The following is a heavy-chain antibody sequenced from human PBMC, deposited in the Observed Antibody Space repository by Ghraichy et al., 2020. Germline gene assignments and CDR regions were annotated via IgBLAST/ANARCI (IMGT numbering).Heavy chain of an antibody. J-gene: IGHJ4*02. Sequence: LSLTCAASGFTFDDHGMSWVRQVPGKGLEWVSTINWSGGYTYYADSVKGRFTISRDNAKNSLYLQMNSLRAEDTAFYYCARDRTEYFDYWGQGTLVTVSS. V-gene: IGHV3-20*04. CDR1: GFTFDDHG. CDR2: INWSGGYT. CDR3: ARDRTEYFDY.